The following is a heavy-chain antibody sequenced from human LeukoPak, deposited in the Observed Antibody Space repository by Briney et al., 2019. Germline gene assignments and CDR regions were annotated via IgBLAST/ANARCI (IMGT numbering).Heavy chain of an antibody. Sequence: GESLKISCKGSGYSFTSYWIGWVRQMPGKGLEWMVIIYPGDSDTRYSPSFQGQVTISADKSISTAYLQWSSLKASDTAVYYCARAFSSSYFDYWGQGTLVTVSS. J-gene: IGHJ4*02. CDR1: GYSFTSYW. CDR3: ARAFSSSYFDY. D-gene: IGHD6-6*01. CDR2: IYPGDSDT. V-gene: IGHV5-51*01.